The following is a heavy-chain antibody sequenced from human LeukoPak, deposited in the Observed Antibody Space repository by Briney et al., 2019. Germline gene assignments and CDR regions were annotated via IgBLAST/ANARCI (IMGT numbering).Heavy chain of an antibody. V-gene: IGHV4-59*01. J-gene: IGHJ5*02. Sequence: PSETLSLTCTVSGGSISGYYWNWIRQPPGKGLEWIGYIYYSGNTNYNPSLKSRVTISLDTSKNQFSLKLSSVTAADTAVYYCASSSENLYNWFDPWGQGTLVTVSS. CDR3: ASSSENLYNWFDP. CDR1: GGSISGYY. D-gene: IGHD3-10*01. CDR2: IYYSGNT.